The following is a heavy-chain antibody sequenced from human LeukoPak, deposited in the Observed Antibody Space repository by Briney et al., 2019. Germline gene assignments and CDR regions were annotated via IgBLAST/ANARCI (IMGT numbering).Heavy chain of an antibody. CDR1: GGSISSSSYY. D-gene: IGHD3-22*01. CDR3: ARGNDSSGYYYVDFDY. V-gene: IGHV4-39*01. J-gene: IGHJ4*02. CDR2: IYYSGST. Sequence: PSETLSLTCTVSGGSISSSSYYWGWIRQPPGKGLEWIGSIYYSGSTYYNPSLKSRVTISVDTSKNQFSLKLSSVTAADTAVYYCARGNDSSGYYYVDFDYWGQGTLVTVSS.